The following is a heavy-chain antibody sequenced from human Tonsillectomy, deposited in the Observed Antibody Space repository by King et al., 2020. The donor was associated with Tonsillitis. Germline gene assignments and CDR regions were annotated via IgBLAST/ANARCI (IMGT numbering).Heavy chain of an antibody. Sequence: VQLVESGGGVVQPGRALRLSCAASGFTFSSYGMHWVRQAPGKGLEWVAVIWYDGSNTYYADSVKGRFTIARDNSKNTLYLQMNSLRAEDTAVYYCARDSSSWYTTDYFDYWGQGTLVTVSS. CDR1: GFTFSSYG. J-gene: IGHJ4*02. CDR3: ARDSSSWYTTDYFDY. D-gene: IGHD6-13*01. CDR2: IWYDGSNT. V-gene: IGHV3-33*08.